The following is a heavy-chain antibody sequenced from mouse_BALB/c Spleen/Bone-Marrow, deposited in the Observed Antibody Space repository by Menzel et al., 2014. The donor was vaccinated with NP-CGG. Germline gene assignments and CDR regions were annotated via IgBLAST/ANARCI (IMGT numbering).Heavy chain of an antibody. CDR1: GYSITSDYA. J-gene: IGHJ1*01. V-gene: IGHV3-2*02. Sequence: VQLKHSGPGLVKPSQSLSLTCTVTGYSITSDYAWNWIRQFPGNKLEWMGYINYSGSTSYNPFLKSRISITRDTSKNQFFLQLNSVTTEDTATYYCARSLYFDVWGAGTTVTVSS. CDR2: INYSGST. CDR3: ARSLYFDV.